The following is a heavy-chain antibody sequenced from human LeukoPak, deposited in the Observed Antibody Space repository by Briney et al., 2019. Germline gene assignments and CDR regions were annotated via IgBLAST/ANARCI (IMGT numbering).Heavy chain of an antibody. V-gene: IGHV4-59*12. CDR2: IYYSGST. J-gene: IGHJ4*02. CDR3: ARGGGTYYLDS. D-gene: IGHD1-26*01. Sequence: SETLSLTCTVSGGSISSYYWSWIRQPPGKGLEWIGYIYYSGSTNYNPSLKSRVTISVDTSQNRFSLKLSSVTAADTAVYYCARGGGTYYLDSWGQGTLVTVSS. CDR1: GGSISSYY.